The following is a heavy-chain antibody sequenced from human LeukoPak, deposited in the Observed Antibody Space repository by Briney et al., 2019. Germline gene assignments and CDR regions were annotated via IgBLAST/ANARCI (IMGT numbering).Heavy chain of an antibody. D-gene: IGHD2-2*01. Sequence: SVKVSCKASGGTFSSYAISWVRQAPGQGLEWMGGNIPIFGTANYAQKFQGRVTITTDESTSTAYMELSSLRSEDTAVYYCAGDSLDCSSTSCSQPAYYYYYMDVWGKGTTVTVSS. J-gene: IGHJ6*03. V-gene: IGHV1-69*05. CDR3: AGDSLDCSSTSCSQPAYYYYYMDV. CDR2: NIPIFGTA. CDR1: GGTFSSYA.